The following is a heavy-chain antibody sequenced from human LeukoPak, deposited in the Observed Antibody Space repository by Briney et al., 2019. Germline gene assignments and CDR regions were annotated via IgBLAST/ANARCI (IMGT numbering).Heavy chain of an antibody. V-gene: IGHV3-53*01. J-gene: IGHJ6*02. CDR2: IYSGGST. CDR1: GFTVSSNH. D-gene: IGHD3-3*01. CDR3: ARDRELWSGYYYGMDV. Sequence: GGSLRLSCAASGFTVSSNHMSWVRQAPGKGLEWVSVIYSGGSTYYADSVKGRFTISRDNSKNTLYLQMNSLRAEDTAVYYCARDRELWSGYYYGMDVWGQGTTVTVSS.